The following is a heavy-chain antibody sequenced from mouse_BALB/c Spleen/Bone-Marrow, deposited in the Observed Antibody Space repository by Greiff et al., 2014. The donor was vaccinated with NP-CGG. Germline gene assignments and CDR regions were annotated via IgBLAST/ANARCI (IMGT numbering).Heavy chain of an antibody. V-gene: IGHV5-4*02. CDR3: ARSGERFGAKDY. CDR2: ISDGGGYT. D-gene: IGHD3-1*01. Sequence: VKLMESGGGLVKPGGSLKLSCAASGFTFSDYYMYWVRQTPEKRLEWVATISDGGGYTYYPDSVWGRFTISRDNAKNNLYLQMSSLKSEDTAMYYWARSGERFGAKDYWGQGTSVTVFS. J-gene: IGHJ4*01. CDR1: GFTFSDYY.